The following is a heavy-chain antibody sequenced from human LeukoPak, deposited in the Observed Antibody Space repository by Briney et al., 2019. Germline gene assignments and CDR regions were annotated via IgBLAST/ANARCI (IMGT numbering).Heavy chain of an antibody. J-gene: IGHJ4*02. V-gene: IGHV4-39*02. CDR3: AREATPRGMVRGVYIH. Sequence: SETLSLTCTVPGGSISSSSYYWGWIRQPPGKGLEWIGSIYYSGSTYYNPSLKSRVTISVDTSKNQFSLKLSSVTAADTAVYYCAREATPRGMVRGVYIHWGQGTLVTVSS. D-gene: IGHD3-10*01. CDR2: IYYSGST. CDR1: GGSISSSSYY.